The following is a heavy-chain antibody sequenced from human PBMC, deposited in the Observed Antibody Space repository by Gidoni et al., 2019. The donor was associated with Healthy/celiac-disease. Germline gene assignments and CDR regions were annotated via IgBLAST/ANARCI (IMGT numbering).Heavy chain of an antibody. Sequence: QVQLFESGGGVVQPGRSLRLSCAASGFTFSSYGMHWVRQAPGKGLEWVAVISYDGSNKDYADSVKGRFTISRDNSKNTLYLQMNSLRAEDTAVYYCAKAAGDYDFWSGYTNWGQGTLVTVSS. J-gene: IGHJ4*02. V-gene: IGHV3-30*18. D-gene: IGHD3-3*01. CDR2: ISYDGSNK. CDR3: AKAAGDYDFWSGYTN. CDR1: GFTFSSYG.